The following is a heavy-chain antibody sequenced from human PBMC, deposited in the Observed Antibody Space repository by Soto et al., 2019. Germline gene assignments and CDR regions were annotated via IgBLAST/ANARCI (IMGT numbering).Heavy chain of an antibody. Sequence: EVQLLESGGGLVQPGGSLRLSCAASGFTFSSYAMNWVRQAPGKGLEWVSTISGSGGSIYYTDPVKGRFTISRDNSKNTLYPQLNSLRAEDAAVYYCAKGRAVAGFDYWGQGTLVTVSS. CDR3: AKGRAVAGFDY. J-gene: IGHJ4*02. D-gene: IGHD6-19*01. CDR2: ISGSGGSI. V-gene: IGHV3-23*01. CDR1: GFTFSSYA.